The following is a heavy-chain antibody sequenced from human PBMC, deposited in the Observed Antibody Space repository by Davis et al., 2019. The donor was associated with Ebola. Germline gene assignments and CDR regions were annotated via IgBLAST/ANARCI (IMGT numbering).Heavy chain of an antibody. D-gene: IGHD4-17*01. CDR1: GGSISSYY. Sequence: PSETLSLTCTVSGGSISSYYWSWIRQPPGKGLEWIGYIYYSGSTNYNPSLKSRVTISVDTSKNQFSLKLSSVTAADTAVYYCARTPLTVTPLAGYYYYYGMDVWGQGTLVTVSS. CDR3: ARTPLTVTPLAGYYYYYGMDV. V-gene: IGHV4-59*01. J-gene: IGHJ6*02. CDR2: IYYSGST.